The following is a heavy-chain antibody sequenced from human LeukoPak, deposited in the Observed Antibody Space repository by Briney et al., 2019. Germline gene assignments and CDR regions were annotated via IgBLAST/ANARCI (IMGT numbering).Heavy chain of an antibody. D-gene: IGHD6-13*01. J-gene: IGHJ4*02. Sequence: GESLKISCKGSGYTFTTYWIGWVRQMRGKGLEWIGIIYPGDSDPRYSPSFQGQVTISADTSISTAYLQWRSLKASDSAMYYCVRHGLGSSWFGFDYWGQGTLVTVSS. CDR2: IYPGDSDP. CDR3: VRHGLGSSWFGFDY. V-gene: IGHV5-51*01. CDR1: GYTFTTYW.